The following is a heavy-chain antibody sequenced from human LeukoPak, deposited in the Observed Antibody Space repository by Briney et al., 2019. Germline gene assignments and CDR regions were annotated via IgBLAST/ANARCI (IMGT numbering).Heavy chain of an antibody. V-gene: IGHV3-74*01. CDR3: ARGGPGPTDYFDY. D-gene: IGHD1-14*01. CDR1: GFTFSSAW. CDR2: ISDDGSSS. J-gene: IGHJ4*02. Sequence: GGSLRLSCTASGFTFSSAWMHWVRQAPEKGLVWVSRISDDGSSSNYADSVKGRFTISRDNAKNTLYLQMNSLRAEDAAVYYCARGGPGPTDYFDYWGQGTLVTVSS.